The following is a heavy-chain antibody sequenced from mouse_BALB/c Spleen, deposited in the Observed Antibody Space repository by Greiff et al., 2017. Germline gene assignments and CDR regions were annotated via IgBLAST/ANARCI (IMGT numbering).Heavy chain of an antibody. CDR2: ISSGSSTI. Sequence: EVKLMESGGGLVQPGGSRKLSCAASGFTFSSFGMHWVRQAPEKGLEWVAYISSGSSTIYYADTVKGRFTISRDNPKNTLFLQMTSLRSEDTAMYYCARGGYAEAWLADWGQGTLVTVSA. V-gene: IGHV5-17*02. J-gene: IGHJ3*01. D-gene: IGHD2-14*01. CDR3: ARGGYAEAWLAD. CDR1: GFTFSSFG.